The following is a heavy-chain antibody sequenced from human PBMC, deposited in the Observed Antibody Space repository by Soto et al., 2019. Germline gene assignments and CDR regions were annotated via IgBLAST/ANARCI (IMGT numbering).Heavy chain of an antibody. D-gene: IGHD2-2*01. CDR2: ISDSGST. J-gene: IGHJ4*02. CDR3: AKNKGGSYFSRTSCLSSFDS. Sequence: EVQVLESGGGLVQPGGSLRLSCAASGFTFSTYAMSWVRQAPGKGLGWVSTISDSGSTYYADSVKGRFTISRDNSKNTLNMEMNSLRAEDPAVYYCAKNKGGSYFSRTSCLSSFDSWGQGTLVTVSS. V-gene: IGHV3-23*01. CDR1: GFTFSTYA.